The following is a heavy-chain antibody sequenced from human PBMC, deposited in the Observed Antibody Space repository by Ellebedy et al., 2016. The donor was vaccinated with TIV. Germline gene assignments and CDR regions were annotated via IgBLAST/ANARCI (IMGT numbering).Heavy chain of an antibody. D-gene: IGHD3-10*01. CDR2: INPSGGST. J-gene: IGHJ6*02. Sequence: AASVKVSCKASGYSFTNSYMHWVRQAPGQGLEWMGIINPSGGSTSYAQKLQGRVTMTRDTSTSTVYMELSSLRSEDTAVYYCAREEPYGSGTKDYGMDVWGQGTTVTVSS. CDR1: GYSFTNSY. CDR3: AREEPYGSGTKDYGMDV. V-gene: IGHV1-46*04.